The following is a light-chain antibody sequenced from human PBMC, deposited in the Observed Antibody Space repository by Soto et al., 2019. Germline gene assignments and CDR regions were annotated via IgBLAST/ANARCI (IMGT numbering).Light chain of an antibody. CDR2: AAP. Sequence: DIQMTQSPPSLYASVGDTVTITCRASHDISTRLAWYQQQPGQVPKVLIYAAPTLQPGVPSRSSGGGSGTDFSLTISSLQPEDCAAYYCQEVNSGPRAFGQGTKLEIK. CDR1: HDISTR. V-gene: IGKV1-12*01. J-gene: IGKJ2*01. CDR3: QEVNSGPRA.